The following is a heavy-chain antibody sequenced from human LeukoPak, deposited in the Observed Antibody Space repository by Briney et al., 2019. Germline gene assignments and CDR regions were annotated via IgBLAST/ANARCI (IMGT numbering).Heavy chain of an antibody. CDR3: AREPLHTRYCSGGSCYNGGDY. CDR2: TNPSGGST. CDR1: GYTFTSYY. D-gene: IGHD2-15*01. V-gene: IGHV1-46*01. Sequence: ASVKVSCKASGYTFTSYYMHWVRQAPGQGLEWMGITNPSGGSTSYAQKFQGRVTMTRDTSTGTVYMELSSLRSEDTAVYYCAREPLHTRYCSGGSCYNGGDYWGQGTLVTVSS. J-gene: IGHJ4*02.